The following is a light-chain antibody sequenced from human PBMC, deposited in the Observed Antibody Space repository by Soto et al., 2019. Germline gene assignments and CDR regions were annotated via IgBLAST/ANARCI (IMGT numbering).Light chain of an antibody. CDR2: GAS. CDR3: QQYDNWPYT. Sequence: EIRIAQSPATLSLAAGGRVTITCRASQSVSNNLAWYQQKPGQAPRLLIYGASTRATAIPARFSGSGSGTEFTLTISSLQSEDFAVYFCQQYDNWPYTFGQGTKVDIK. J-gene: IGKJ2*01. V-gene: IGKV3-15*01. CDR1: QSVSNN.